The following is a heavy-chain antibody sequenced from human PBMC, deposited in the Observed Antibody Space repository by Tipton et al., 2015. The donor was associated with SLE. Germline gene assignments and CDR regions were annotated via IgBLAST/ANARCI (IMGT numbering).Heavy chain of an antibody. Sequence: SLRLSCAASGFTFSSYAMHWVRQAPGKGLEWVAVISYDGSNKYYADSVKGRFTISRDNSKNTLYLQMNSLGAEDTAVYYCARDPFPLRITMIVVVIDKGAFDIWGQGTMVTVSS. CDR3: ARDPFPLRITMIVVVIDKGAFDI. CDR1: GFTFSSYA. CDR2: ISYDGSNK. D-gene: IGHD3-22*01. V-gene: IGHV3-30-3*01. J-gene: IGHJ3*02.